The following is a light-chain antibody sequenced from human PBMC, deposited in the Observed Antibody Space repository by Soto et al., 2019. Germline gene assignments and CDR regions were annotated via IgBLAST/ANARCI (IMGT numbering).Light chain of an antibody. CDR2: DVT. CDR1: SSDVGGYNC. CDR3: CSHSASYTFV. V-gene: IGLV2-11*01. Sequence: QSVLTQPRSVSGSPGQSVTISCTGTSSDVGGYNCVSWYQQHPGKALQLIIYDVTQRPSGVPDRFSGSKSGNTASLSISGLQAEDEADYYCCSHSASYTFVFGTGTKVTVL. J-gene: IGLJ1*01.